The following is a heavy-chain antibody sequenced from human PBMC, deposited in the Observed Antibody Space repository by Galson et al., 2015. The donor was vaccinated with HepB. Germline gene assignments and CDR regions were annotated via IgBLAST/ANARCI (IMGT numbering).Heavy chain of an antibody. V-gene: IGHV1-69*06. D-gene: IGHD3-22*01. Sequence: SVKVSCKASGGTSSSYAISWVRQAPGQGLEWMGGIIPIFGTANYAQKFQGRVTITADKSTSTAYMELSSLRSEDTAVYYCARSIPYDSSGYYSGGYGMDVWGQGTTVTVSS. CDR2: IIPIFGTA. J-gene: IGHJ6*02. CDR1: GGTSSSYA. CDR3: ARSIPYDSSGYYSGGYGMDV.